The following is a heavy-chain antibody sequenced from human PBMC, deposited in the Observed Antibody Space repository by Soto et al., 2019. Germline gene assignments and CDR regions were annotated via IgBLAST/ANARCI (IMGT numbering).Heavy chain of an antibody. CDR1: WFSLSTSGVG. J-gene: IGHJ4*02. Sequence: QITLKESGPTLVKPTQTLTLTCTLSWFSLSTSGVGVGWIRQSPGKALEWLAVIYWDDVKHYSPSLERRLTITKDSSESGVVLTMTNMDPVDTATYYCARKGSGDYALDYWGQGILVTVSS. CDR3: ARKGSGDYALDY. V-gene: IGHV2-5*02. D-gene: IGHD4-17*01. CDR2: IYWDDVK.